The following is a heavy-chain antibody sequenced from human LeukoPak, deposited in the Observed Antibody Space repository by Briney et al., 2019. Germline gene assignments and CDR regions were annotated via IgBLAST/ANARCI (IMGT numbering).Heavy chain of an antibody. Sequence: GRSLRLSCAASGFTFSNYGMHWVRQAPGKGREWVAVISYDGSYKYYADSVKGRFTISRDNSKNTLFLQMNSLRDEDTAVYYCAKEVSVGATLDYWGQGTLVTVSS. J-gene: IGHJ4*02. D-gene: IGHD1-26*01. CDR2: ISYDGSYK. CDR1: GFTFSNYG. CDR3: AKEVSVGATLDY. V-gene: IGHV3-30*18.